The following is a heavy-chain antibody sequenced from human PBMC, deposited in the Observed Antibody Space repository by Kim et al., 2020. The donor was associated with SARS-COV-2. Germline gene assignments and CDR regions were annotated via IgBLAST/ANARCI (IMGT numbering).Heavy chain of an antibody. CDR3: VREPYCSGSTCYGFDM. J-gene: IGHJ3*02. D-gene: IGHD2-15*01. Sequence: ADSVKGRFTPARDNAKNSQFLQMNSLKDEDTALYYCVREPYCSGSTCYGFDMWGQGTMVTVSS. V-gene: IGHV3-48*02.